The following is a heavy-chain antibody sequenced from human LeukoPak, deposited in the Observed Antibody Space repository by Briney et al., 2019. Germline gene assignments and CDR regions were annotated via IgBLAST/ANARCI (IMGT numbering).Heavy chain of an antibody. CDR3: ARVLEWSLDY. J-gene: IGHJ4*02. Sequence: GESLRLAWAASGFTFSSYAMDWVRQAPGEVLEYVSAIRSIGGSTYYANSVKGRFTISRDNCKKTLYRQMVSLRAEEMSVYYCARVLEWSLDYWGQGTRVTVSS. CDR1: GFTFSSYA. V-gene: IGHV3-64*01. D-gene: IGHD2-8*01. CDR2: IRSIGGST.